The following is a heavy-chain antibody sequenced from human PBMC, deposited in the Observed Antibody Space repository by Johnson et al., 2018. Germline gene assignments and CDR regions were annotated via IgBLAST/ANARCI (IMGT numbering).Heavy chain of an antibody. V-gene: IGHV3-30*18. D-gene: IGHD3-22*01. CDR3: AKDGYYYYDSSGYRNEYFQH. J-gene: IGHJ1*01. CDR2: ISYDGSNK. CDR1: GFTFSSYG. Sequence: QVQLVQSGGGVVQPGRSLRLSCAASGFTFSSYGMHWVRQAPGKGLEWVAVISYDGSNKYYADSVKGRFTISSDNSKNTLYLQMNSLRAEDTAVYYCAKDGYYYYDSSGYRNEYFQHWGQGTLVTVSS.